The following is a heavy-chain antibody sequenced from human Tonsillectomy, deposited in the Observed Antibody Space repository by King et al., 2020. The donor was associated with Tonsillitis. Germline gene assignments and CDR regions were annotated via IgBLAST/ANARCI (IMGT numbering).Heavy chain of an antibody. D-gene: IGHD3-22*01. V-gene: IGHV1-2*02. CDR2: INPNSGGT. CDR3: ARDSTLYYESSGYYYSSDYYYRMDV. J-gene: IGHJ6*02. Sequence: QLVQSGAEVKKPGASVKVSCKASGYTFTDFFMHWVRQAPGQGLEWMGWINPNSGGTNYAQKFQGRVTMTRDTSISTAYMELSRLRSDDTAVYYCARDSTLYYESSGYYYSSDYYYRMDVWGRGTTVTVSS. CDR1: GYTFTDFF.